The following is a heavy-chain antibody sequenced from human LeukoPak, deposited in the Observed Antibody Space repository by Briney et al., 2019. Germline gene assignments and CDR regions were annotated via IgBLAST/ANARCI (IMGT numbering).Heavy chain of an antibody. D-gene: IGHD5-18*01. V-gene: IGHV5-51*01. CDR2: IYPGDSDT. CDR3: ARVGGDTAMVTRGYYYYYYMDV. J-gene: IGHJ6*03. Sequence: GESLKISCKGSGYSFTSYWIGWVRQMPGKGLEWMGIIYPGDSDTRYSPSFQGQVTISADKSISTAYLQWSSLKASDTAMYYCARVGGDTAMVTRGYYYYYYMDVWGKGTTVTVSS. CDR1: GYSFTSYW.